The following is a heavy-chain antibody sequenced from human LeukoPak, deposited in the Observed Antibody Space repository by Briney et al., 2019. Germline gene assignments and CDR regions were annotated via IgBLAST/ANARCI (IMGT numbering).Heavy chain of an antibody. CDR3: AKIGGSGWYADY. CDR2: IQNDGSNK. CDR1: GFTFSNYD. Sequence: GGSLRLSCAASGFTFSNYDMHWVRQAPGKGLEWVSFIQNDGSNKYYEDSVKGRFTTSRDNSNNTLYLQTNSLRADDTAVYHCAKIGGSGWYADYWGQGTLVTVSS. V-gene: IGHV3-30*02. J-gene: IGHJ4*02. D-gene: IGHD6-19*01.